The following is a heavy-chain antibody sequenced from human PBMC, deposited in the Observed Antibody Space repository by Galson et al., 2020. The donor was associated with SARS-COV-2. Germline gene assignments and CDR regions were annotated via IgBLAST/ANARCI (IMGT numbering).Heavy chain of an antibody. Sequence: SLKISCAASGFTFSNFGMHWVRQAPGKGLEGVASISNDGRIEYSADSVKGRFIISRDNSDNTLYLQMNSLRPEDTAVYYCAKGWFDSGPWGQGTLVTVSA. V-gene: IGHV3-30*18. D-gene: IGHD1-26*01. CDR1: GFTFSNFG. CDR2: ISNDGRIE. J-gene: IGHJ5*02. CDR3: AKGWFDSGP.